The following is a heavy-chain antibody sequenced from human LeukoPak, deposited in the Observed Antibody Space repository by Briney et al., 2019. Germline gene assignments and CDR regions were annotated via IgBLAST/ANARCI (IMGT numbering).Heavy chain of an antibody. CDR3: GRGAWGGSGVVTAIHSFDY. J-gene: IGHJ4*02. CDR1: GGSISNYY. V-gene: IGHV4-39*07. CDR2: IYYSGNT. D-gene: IGHD2-21*02. Sequence: SETLSLTCTGSGGSISNYYWGWIRQAPGKGLEWIGSIYYSGNTYYNSSLKSRVTISVDTSKNQFSLKLSCGTAAETAVYYCGRGAWGGSGVVTAIHSFDYWGQGTLVTVSS.